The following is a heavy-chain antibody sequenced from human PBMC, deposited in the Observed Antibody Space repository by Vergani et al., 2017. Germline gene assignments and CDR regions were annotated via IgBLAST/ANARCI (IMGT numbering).Heavy chain of an antibody. V-gene: IGHV7-4-1*02. CDR1: GYTFTRYA. J-gene: IGHJ4*02. D-gene: IGHD4-23*01. CDR2: INTISGNP. CDR3: ATKNGGNDETMGY. Sequence: QVQLVQSGSELKTPGASVKVFCKASGYTFTRYAMNWVRQAPGQGLEWMGWINTISGNPTYAQGFTGRFVFSLDTSVSTAYLQISSLQAADTAVYYCATKNGGNDETMGYWGQGTLVTVSS.